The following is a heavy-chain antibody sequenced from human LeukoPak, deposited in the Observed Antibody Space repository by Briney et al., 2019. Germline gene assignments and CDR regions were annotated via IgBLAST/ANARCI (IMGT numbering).Heavy chain of an antibody. CDR3: AKGYSHGYGA. Sequence: GGSLRLSCVASGFTFSSYALNWVRQTPGKGLEWVSTISGSGASTYYADAVRGRFTISRDNSRNTLQLQMNSLRAEDTAVYYCAKGYSHGYGAWGQGTLVTVSS. CDR2: ISGSGAST. CDR1: GFTFSSYA. J-gene: IGHJ5*02. V-gene: IGHV3-23*01. D-gene: IGHD5-12*01.